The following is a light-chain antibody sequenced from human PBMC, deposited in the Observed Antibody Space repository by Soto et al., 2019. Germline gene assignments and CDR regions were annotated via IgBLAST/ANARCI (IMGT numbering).Light chain of an antibody. CDR1: SSDVGGYNY. V-gene: IGLV2-14*01. Sequence: QSALAQPTSVSGSPGQSIAISCTGTSSDVGGYNYVSWHQQHPGKAPKVLISVVSNRPSGVSNRFSGSKSGNTASLTISGLQAEDEADYYCCSYRSGSAPYYVFGTGTKLTVL. CDR3: CSYRSGSAPYYV. J-gene: IGLJ1*01. CDR2: VVS.